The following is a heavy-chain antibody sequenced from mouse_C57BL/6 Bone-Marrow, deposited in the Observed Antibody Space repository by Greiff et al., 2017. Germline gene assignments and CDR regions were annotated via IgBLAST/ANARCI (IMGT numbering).Heavy chain of an antibody. V-gene: IGHV5-15*01. D-gene: IGHD2-10*01. CDR1: GFTFSDYG. CDR2: ISNLAYSI. CDR3: ARQAYKGFFDY. J-gene: IGHJ2*01. Sequence: EVQLQESGGGLVQPGGSLKLSCAASGFTFSDYGMAWVRQAPRKGPEWVAFISNLAYSIYYADTVTGRFTISRENAKNTLYLEMSSLRSEDTAMYYCARQAYKGFFDYWGQGTTLTVSS.